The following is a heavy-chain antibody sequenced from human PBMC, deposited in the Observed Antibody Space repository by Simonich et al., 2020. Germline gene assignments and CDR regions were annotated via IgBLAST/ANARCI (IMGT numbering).Heavy chain of an antibody. Sequence: EVQLVESGGGLVQPGGSLRRSCAASGFTFSSYWMSWGSQAQRRGVMGMDNKKKGGIRKYNVAFEKGSITISRDNAKNSLYLKMNGLRAEDTAVYYCACLGTGDAFDIWGQGTMVTVSS. D-gene: IGHD3-9*01. V-gene: IGHV3-7*02. CDR1: GFTFSSYW. CDR3: ACLGTGDAFDI. J-gene: IGHJ3*02. CDR2: KKKGGIRK.